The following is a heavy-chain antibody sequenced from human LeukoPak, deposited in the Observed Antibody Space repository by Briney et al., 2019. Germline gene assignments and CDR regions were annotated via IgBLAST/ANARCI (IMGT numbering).Heavy chain of an antibody. CDR1: GGSISSYY. CDR3: ARRPHSNYHFDY. CDR2: IYYSGST. D-gene: IGHD4-11*01. V-gene: IGHV4-59*08. J-gene: IGHJ4*02. Sequence: SETLSLTCTVSGGSISSYYWSWIRQPPGKGLEWIGYIYYSGSTNYNPSLKSRVTISVDTSKNQFSLKLSSVTAADTAVYYCARRPHSNYHFDYWGQGTLGTGSS.